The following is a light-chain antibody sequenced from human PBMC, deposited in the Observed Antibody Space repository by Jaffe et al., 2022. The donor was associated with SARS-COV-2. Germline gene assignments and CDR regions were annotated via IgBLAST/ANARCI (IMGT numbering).Light chain of an antibody. V-gene: IGKV3-20*01. J-gene: IGKJ3*01. CDR3: QVCVRSPPSFT. CDR2: GTS. Sequence: EIVLTQSPGTLSLSPGERATLSCRASQSVSSRDLAWYQQKPGQAPRLLIHGTSSKITGIPDRFSGSGSGTDFTLTISRLEPEDFAVYLCQVCVRSPPSFTFGPGTKVEIK. CDR1: QSVSSRD.